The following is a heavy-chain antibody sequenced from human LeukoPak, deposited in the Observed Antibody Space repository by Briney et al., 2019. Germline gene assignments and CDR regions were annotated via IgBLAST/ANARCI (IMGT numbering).Heavy chain of an antibody. CDR3: ARVGYYDSSGYHYFDY. V-gene: IGHV4-38-2*02. CDR1: GYSISSGYY. D-gene: IGHD3-22*01. CDR2: IYRSGST. Sequence: SETLSLTCTVSGYSISSGYYWGWIRQPPGKGLEWIGSIYRSGSTYYNPSLKSRVTISVDTSKNQFSLKLSSVTAADTAVYYCARVGYYDSSGYHYFDYWGQGTLVTVSS. J-gene: IGHJ4*02.